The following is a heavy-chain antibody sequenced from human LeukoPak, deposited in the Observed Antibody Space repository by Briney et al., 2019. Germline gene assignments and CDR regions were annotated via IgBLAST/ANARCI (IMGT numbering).Heavy chain of an antibody. CDR3: TRGSDDYGDYVQIDI. Sequence: GGSLRLSCAASGFTFGSYWMHWVRQAPGKGLVWVSRINNDGGTTNYADSVKGRFTISRDNAKNTLYLHMNSLRDEDTAVYYCTRGSDDYGDYVQIDIWGQGTMVTVSS. J-gene: IGHJ3*02. CDR2: INNDGGTT. CDR1: GFTFGSYW. D-gene: IGHD4-17*01. V-gene: IGHV3-74*01.